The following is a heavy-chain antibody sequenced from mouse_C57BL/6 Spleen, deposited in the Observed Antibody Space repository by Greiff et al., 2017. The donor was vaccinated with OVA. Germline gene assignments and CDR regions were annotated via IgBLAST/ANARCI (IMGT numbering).Heavy chain of an antibody. Sequence: QVQLQQPGAELVKPGASVTLSCKASGYTFTSYWMQWVKQRPGQGLEWIGEIDPSDSYTNYNQKFKGKATLTVDPSSSTAYMQLSSLTSEDSAVYYCARKTVLYFDYWGQGTTLTVSS. D-gene: IGHD3-2*01. CDR3: ARKTVLYFDY. V-gene: IGHV1-50*01. J-gene: IGHJ2*01. CDR1: GYTFTSYW. CDR2: IDPSDSYT.